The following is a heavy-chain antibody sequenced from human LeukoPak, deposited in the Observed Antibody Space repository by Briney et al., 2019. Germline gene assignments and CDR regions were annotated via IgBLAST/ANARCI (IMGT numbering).Heavy chain of an antibody. Sequence: GGSLRLSCAASGFTFSSYAMSWVRQAPGKGLEWVGRIKSESDGGTTDYAAPVKGRFTISRGDSKNTLFLQMNSLQTEDTAVYYCTTSGWFDHWGQGTLVPVSS. J-gene: IGHJ5*02. CDR2: IKSESDGGTT. CDR3: TTSGWFDH. D-gene: IGHD1-26*01. CDR1: GFTFSSYA. V-gene: IGHV3-15*01.